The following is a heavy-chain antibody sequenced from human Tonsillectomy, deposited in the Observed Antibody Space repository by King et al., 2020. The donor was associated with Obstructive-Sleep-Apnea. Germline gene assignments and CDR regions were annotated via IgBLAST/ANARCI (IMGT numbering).Heavy chain of an antibody. D-gene: IGHD5-24*01. Sequence: QLQESGPGLVKPSGTLSLTCAVSGGSISSTNWWNWVRQPPGKGLEWIGEIYHSGNTNYNPSLKSRVTISVDKSKNQFSLNLNSVTAADTAVYYCARVTWRPNYYGLDVWGQGTTVTVPS. J-gene: IGHJ6*02. CDR2: IYHSGNT. CDR1: GGSISSTNW. V-gene: IGHV4-4*02. CDR3: ARVTWRPNYYGLDV.